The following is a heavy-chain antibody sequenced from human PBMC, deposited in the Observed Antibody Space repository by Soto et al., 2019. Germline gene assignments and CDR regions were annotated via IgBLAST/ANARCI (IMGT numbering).Heavy chain of an antibody. CDR3: ARGKRYCSSTSCSYNWFDP. D-gene: IGHD2-2*01. J-gene: IGHJ5*02. Sequence: SSETLSLTCTVSGGSISSGGYYWSWIRQHPGKGLEWIGYIYYSGSTYYSPSLKSRVTISVDTSKNQFSLKLSSVTAADTAVYYCARGKRYCSSTSCSYNWFDPWGQGTLVTVSS. CDR1: GGSISSGGYY. CDR2: IYYSGST. V-gene: IGHV4-31*03.